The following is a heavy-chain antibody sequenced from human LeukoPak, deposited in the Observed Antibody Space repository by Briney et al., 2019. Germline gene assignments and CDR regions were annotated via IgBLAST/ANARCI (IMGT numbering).Heavy chain of an antibody. Sequence: PSETLSLTCAVYGGSFSGYYWNWIRQPPGKGLEWIGEINHSGSTNYNPSLKSRVTISLDTSNNQFSLKLSSVTAADTAVYYCARRPTGIDYWGQGTLVTVSS. J-gene: IGHJ4*02. CDR1: GGSFSGYY. CDR2: INHSGST. CDR3: ARRPTGIDY. D-gene: IGHD4-17*01. V-gene: IGHV4-34*01.